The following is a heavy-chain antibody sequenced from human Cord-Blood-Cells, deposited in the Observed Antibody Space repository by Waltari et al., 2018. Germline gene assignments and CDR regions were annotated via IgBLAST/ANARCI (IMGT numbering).Heavy chain of an antibody. CDR1: GGTFSSYA. J-gene: IGHJ4*02. D-gene: IGHD4-17*01. V-gene: IGHV1-69*04. CDR3: ASGGGDYGGNSGYFDY. CDR2: IIPILGIA. Sequence: QVQLVQSGAAVKKPGSSVKVSCKASGGTFSSYAISWVRQAPGQGLEWMGGIIPILGIANYAQKFQGRVTITADESTSTAYMELSSLRSEDTAVYYCASGGGDYGGNSGYFDYWGQGTLVTVSS.